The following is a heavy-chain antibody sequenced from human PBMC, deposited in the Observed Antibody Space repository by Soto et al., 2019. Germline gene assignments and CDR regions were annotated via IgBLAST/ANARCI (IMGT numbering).Heavy chain of an antibody. J-gene: IGHJ5*02. CDR2: ISANNGNT. Sequence: ASVKVSCKASGDTFTSYSFTWVRQAPGQGLEWMGWISANNGNTNYAQKVQGRVTMTTDTSTSTVYMELRSLRSDDTAVYYCARVVYSSSQGNWFDPWG. V-gene: IGHV1-18*01. CDR3: ARVVYSSSQGNWFDP. D-gene: IGHD6-13*01. CDR1: GDTFTSYS.